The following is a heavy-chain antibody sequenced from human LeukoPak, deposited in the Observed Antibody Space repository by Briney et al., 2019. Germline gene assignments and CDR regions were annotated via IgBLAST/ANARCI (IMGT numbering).Heavy chain of an antibody. CDR2: INPNSGGT. D-gene: IGHD3-22*01. V-gene: IGHV1-2*02. CDR1: GYTFTGYY. Sequence: ASVKVSCKASGYTFTGYYMHWVRQAPGQGLEWMGWINPNSGGTNYAQKFQGRVTMTRNTSISTAYMELSSLRSEDTAVYYCASGPMPSYDSSGYPNDKSDYWGQGTLVTVSS. CDR3: ASGPMPSYDSSGYPNDKSDY. J-gene: IGHJ4*02.